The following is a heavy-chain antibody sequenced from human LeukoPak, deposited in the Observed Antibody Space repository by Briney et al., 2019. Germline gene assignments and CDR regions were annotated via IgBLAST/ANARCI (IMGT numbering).Heavy chain of an antibody. Sequence: SETLSLTCTVSGGSISSYFWSWIRQPPGKGLEWLGYIHNSGGTKYNPSLKSRVTISVDTSKNQFSLKLSSVTAADTAVYYCAREVYYDILTGPIFDYWGQGTLVTVSS. CDR2: IHNSGGT. J-gene: IGHJ4*02. CDR3: AREVYYDILTGPIFDY. CDR1: GGSISSYF. D-gene: IGHD3-9*01. V-gene: IGHV4-59*01.